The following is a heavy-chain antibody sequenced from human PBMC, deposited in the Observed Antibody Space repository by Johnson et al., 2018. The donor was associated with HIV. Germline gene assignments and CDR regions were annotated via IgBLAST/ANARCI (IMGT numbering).Heavy chain of an antibody. D-gene: IGHD3-22*01. CDR1: GFTVSSNY. CDR3: AKGVSYDSSDSAFDI. V-gene: IGHV3-9*01. J-gene: IGHJ3*02. Sequence: VQLVESGGGLVQPGGSLRLSCAASGFTVSSNYMSWVRQAPGKGLEWVSGISWNSGSIGYADSVKGRFPISRDNAKNSLYLQMNSLRAEDTALFYCAKGVSYDSSDSAFDIWGQGTMVTVSS. CDR2: ISWNSGSI.